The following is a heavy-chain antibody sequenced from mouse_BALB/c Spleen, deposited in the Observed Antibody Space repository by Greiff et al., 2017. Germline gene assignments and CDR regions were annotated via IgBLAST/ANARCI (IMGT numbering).Heavy chain of an antibody. CDR1: GDSITSGY. CDR3: ARGITTTRGLDY. CDR2: ISCSGST. D-gene: IGHD1-1*01. V-gene: IGHV3-8*02. Sequence: DVQLQESGPSLVKPSQTLSLTCSATGDSITSGYWNWIRKIPGNKLEYMGYISCSGSTYYNPSLKSRISISRDTSKNQYYLQLSTVTTEDTATYYCARGITTTRGLDYWGQGTTLTVSS. J-gene: IGHJ2*01.